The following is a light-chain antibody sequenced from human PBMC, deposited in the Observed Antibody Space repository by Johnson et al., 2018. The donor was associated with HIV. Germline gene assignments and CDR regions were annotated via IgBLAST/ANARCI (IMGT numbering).Light chain of an antibody. CDR2: DND. CDR3: GTWDSSLSVYV. Sequence: QSVLTQPPSVSAAPGQKVTISCSGSSSNIGNNYVSWYQQLPGTAPKLLIYDNDKRPLGIPDRFSGSKSGTSATLGITGPQTGDEADYYCGTWDSSLSVYVFGTGTKVTVL. CDR1: SSNIGNNY. V-gene: IGLV1-51*01. J-gene: IGLJ1*01.